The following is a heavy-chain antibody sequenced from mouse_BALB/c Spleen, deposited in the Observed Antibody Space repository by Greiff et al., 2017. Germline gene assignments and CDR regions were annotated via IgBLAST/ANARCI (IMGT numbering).Heavy chain of an antibody. J-gene: IGHJ3*01. CDR3: ARGRYYYGSSPAWFAY. CDR1: GFTFSSYA. CDR2: ISSGGST. V-gene: IGHV5-6-5*01. D-gene: IGHD1-1*01. Sequence: EVKLMESGGGLVKPGGSLKLSCAASGFTFSSYAMSWVRQTPEKRLEWVASISSGGSTYYPDSVKGRFTISRDNARNILYLQMSSLRSEDTAMYYCARGRYYYGSSPAWFAYWGQGTLVTVSA.